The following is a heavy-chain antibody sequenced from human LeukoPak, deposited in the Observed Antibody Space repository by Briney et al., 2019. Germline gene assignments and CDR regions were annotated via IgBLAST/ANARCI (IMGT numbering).Heavy chain of an antibody. J-gene: IGHJ4*02. CDR3: ARDGYTAFDY. D-gene: IGHD5-24*01. CDR1: GGSISSSSYY. V-gene: IGHV4-39*07. Sequence: SETLSLTCTVSGGSISSSSYYWGWIRQPPGKGLEWIGSIYYSGSTYYNPSLKSRVTISVDTSKDQFSLKLSSVTAADTAVYYCARDGYTAFDYWGQGTLVTVSS. CDR2: IYYSGST.